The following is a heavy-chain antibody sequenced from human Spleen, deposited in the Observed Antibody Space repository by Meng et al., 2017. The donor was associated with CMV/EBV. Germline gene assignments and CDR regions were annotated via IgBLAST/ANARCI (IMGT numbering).Heavy chain of an antibody. Sequence: GSISSGGFFWTWIRQFPEKGLEWIGYISHSGSTHYNPSLKSRAIISEDTSTTQFSLKLRSVTAADTAVYYCARARRDGYHHYYFDYWGQGTLVTVSS. CDR3: ARARRDGYHHYYFDY. D-gene: IGHD5-24*01. CDR2: ISHSGST. J-gene: IGHJ4*02. CDR1: GSISSGGFF. V-gene: IGHV4-31*02.